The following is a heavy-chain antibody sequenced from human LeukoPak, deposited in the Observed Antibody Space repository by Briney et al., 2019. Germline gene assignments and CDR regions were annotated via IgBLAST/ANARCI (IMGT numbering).Heavy chain of an antibody. J-gene: IGHJ4*02. CDR2: IGGHVENT. D-gene: IGHD6-13*01. CDR1: GFTFSTYA. Sequence: GGSLRLSCAASGFTFSTYAMSWVRQAPGKGLEWVSVIGGHVENTFYADSVKGRFTISRDNAKNSLYLQMNSLRAEDTALYYCAKDKDSLIAAAGIDYWGQGTLVTVSS. CDR3: AKDKDSLIAAAGIDY. V-gene: IGHV3-23*01.